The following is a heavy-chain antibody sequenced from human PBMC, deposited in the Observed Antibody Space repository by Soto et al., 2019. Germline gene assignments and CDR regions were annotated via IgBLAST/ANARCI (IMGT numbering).Heavy chain of an antibody. Sequence: GRSLRLSCAASGFTFSSYGMHWVRQAPGKGLEWVAVIWYDGSNKYSADSVKGRFTISRANSKNTLYLPMNSMRAEDTAVYYCARASKYYESSGYYRVGAFDIWGQGTMVTVSS. CDR2: IWYDGSNK. CDR1: GFTFSSYG. CDR3: ARASKYYESSGYYRVGAFDI. V-gene: IGHV3-33*01. J-gene: IGHJ3*02. D-gene: IGHD3-22*01.